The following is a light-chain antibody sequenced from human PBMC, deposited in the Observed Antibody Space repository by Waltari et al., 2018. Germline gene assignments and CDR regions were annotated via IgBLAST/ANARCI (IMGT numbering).Light chain of an antibody. CDR3: SSYTNSGNVV. CDR2: EVS. Sequence: QSALTQPASVSGSPGQAITISCTGTSSDIGRYNYVSWYQQHPGKAPKLVISEVSNRPAGVSNRFYGSKSGNTASLTISGRQAEDGAHYYCSSYTNSGNVVFGGGTKLTVL. V-gene: IGLV2-14*01. J-gene: IGLJ2*01. CDR1: SSDIGRYNY.